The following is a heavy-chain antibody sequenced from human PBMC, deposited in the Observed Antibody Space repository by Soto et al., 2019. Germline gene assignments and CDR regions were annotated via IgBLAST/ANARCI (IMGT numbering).Heavy chain of an antibody. CDR1: EDTFRNYA. J-gene: IGHJ2*01. V-gene: IGHV1-69*06. D-gene: IGHD3-22*01. CDR3: ASTKYDSSAYDYWYLGL. CDR2: IIPIFGTA. Sequence: QVELVQSGAEVKKPGSSVKVSCQASEDTFRNYAISWVRQAPGQGLEWMGGIIPIFGTANYAQKFQGRVTITEDTSANTVYLELRSQRSEDTAVYYCASTKYDSSAYDYWYLGLRGRGTPVTVSS.